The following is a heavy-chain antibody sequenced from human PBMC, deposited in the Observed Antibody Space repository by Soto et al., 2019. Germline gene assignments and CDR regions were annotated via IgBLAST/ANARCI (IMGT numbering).Heavy chain of an antibody. CDR3: ARGGKWNLNPWYFDL. Sequence: QVQLEESGPGLVKPSETLSLTCTVSGVSVTNIIYYWSWIRQPPGKGLEWIAYVSYSGNTNYNPSLESRVTISVDTSKNLFSLKLSSVTAADTAMYYCARGGKWNLNPWYFDLWGRGTLVTVSS. D-gene: IGHD1-1*01. CDR1: GVSVTNIIYY. CDR2: VSYSGNT. V-gene: IGHV4-61*01. J-gene: IGHJ2*01.